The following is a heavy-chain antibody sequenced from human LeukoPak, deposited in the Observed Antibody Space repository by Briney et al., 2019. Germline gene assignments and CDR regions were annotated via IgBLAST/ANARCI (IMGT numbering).Heavy chain of an antibody. D-gene: IGHD6-19*01. Sequence: GGSLRLSRAASGFIFTNYAMSWVRQAPGKGLEWVSAVVGGGHTTFYADSVKGRFPISRDNSKNTVYLQMNSLRGEDTAVYYCAKARLNTGWAYNDYWGQGTPVTVSS. CDR3: AKARLNTGWAYNDY. CDR1: GFIFTNYA. V-gene: IGHV3-23*01. J-gene: IGHJ4*02. CDR2: VVGGGHTT.